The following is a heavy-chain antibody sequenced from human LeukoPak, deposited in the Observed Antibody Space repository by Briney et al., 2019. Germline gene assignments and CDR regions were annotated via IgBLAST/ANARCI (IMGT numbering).Heavy chain of an antibody. CDR3: ARLTREDGIDV. V-gene: IGHV4-59*01. Sequence: SETLTLTCTVSRDAIDGDYWAWIRLPPGKGLEWIGDIFYSGNLNYNPSLKSRVTISLDTSKSQFSLRLTSVTAADTAMYHCARLTREDGIDVWGPGTKVTVSS. J-gene: IGHJ6*02. CDR2: IFYSGNL. CDR1: RDAIDGDY. D-gene: IGHD2-2*01.